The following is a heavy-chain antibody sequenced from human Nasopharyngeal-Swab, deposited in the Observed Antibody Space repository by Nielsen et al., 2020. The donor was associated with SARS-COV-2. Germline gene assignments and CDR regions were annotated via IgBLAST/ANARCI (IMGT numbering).Heavy chain of an antibody. CDR3: AKDGVVRGAFDI. CDR2: ISGSGGST. Sequence: GESLKISCAASGFTFSSYAMSWVRQAPGKGLEWVSAISGSGGSTYYADSVKGRFTISRDNSKNTLYLQMNSLRAEDTAVYYCAKDGVVRGAFDIWGQGTMVTVSS. D-gene: IGHD3-3*01. CDR1: GFTFSSYA. V-gene: IGHV3-23*01. J-gene: IGHJ3*02.